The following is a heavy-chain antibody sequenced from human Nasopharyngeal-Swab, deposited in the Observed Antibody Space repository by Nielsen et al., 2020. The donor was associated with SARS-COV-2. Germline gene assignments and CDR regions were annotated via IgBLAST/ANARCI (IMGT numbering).Heavy chain of an antibody. CDR2: ISSSSSYI. J-gene: IGHJ6*02. CDR3: ARGAVVVPAAIYYYYYGMDV. Sequence: GRQAPGKGLEWVSSISSSSSYIYYADSVKGRFTISRDNAKNSLYLQMNSLRAEDTAVYYCARGAVVVPAAIYYYYYGMDVWGQGTTVTVSS. D-gene: IGHD2-2*01. V-gene: IGHV3-21*01.